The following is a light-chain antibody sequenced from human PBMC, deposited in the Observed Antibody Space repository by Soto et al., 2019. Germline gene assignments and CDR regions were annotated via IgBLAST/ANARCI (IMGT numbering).Light chain of an antibody. Sequence: EIVMTQSPATLSVSPGERATLSCRASQSVSGNLAWYQQKPGQAPRLLIYGASTGATGIPARVSGSGSGTEVTLTISSLQSEDFAVYYCQKYNNWPRTFGQGTKVEIK. J-gene: IGKJ1*01. CDR3: QKYNNWPRT. CDR2: GAS. CDR1: QSVSGN. V-gene: IGKV3-15*01.